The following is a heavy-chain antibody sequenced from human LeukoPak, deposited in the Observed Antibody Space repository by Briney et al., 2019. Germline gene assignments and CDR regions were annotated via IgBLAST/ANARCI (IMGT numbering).Heavy chain of an antibody. Sequence: PSETLSLTCTVSGDSISSGTYYWSWIRQPAGKGLEWIGRIYTSGSTNYNPSLKSRVTISVETSKNQFSLNLSSVTAADTAVYYCARHSSGWPNDAFDIWGQGTMVTVSS. D-gene: IGHD6-19*01. CDR1: GDSISSGTYY. J-gene: IGHJ3*02. CDR2: IYTSGST. CDR3: ARHSSGWPNDAFDI. V-gene: IGHV4-61*02.